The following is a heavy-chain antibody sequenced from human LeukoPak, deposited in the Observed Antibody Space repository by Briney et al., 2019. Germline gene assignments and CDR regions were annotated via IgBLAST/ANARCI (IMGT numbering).Heavy chain of an antibody. CDR3: AREEEGELPDY. CDR2: ISYDGSSE. V-gene: IGHV3-30*01. J-gene: IGHJ4*02. D-gene: IGHD1-26*01. CDR1: GFPFSGHA. Sequence: GRSLRLSCTASGFPFSGHAMHWIRQAPGKGPEWLALISYDGSSEFYADSVKGRFTISRDNSKNTLYLQVNSLRPEDTAVNFCAREEEGELPDYWGQGTQVTVSS.